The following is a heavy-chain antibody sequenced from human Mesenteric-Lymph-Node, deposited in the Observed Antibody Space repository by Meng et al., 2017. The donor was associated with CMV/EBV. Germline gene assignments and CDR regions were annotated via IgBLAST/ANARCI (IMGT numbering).Heavy chain of an antibody. J-gene: IGHJ4*02. D-gene: IGHD2-8*02. Sequence: GESLKISCAASGFTFSSYSMNWVRQAPGKGLEWVSSISSSSSYIYYADSVKGRFTISRDNFKNTVYLQMNSLRPEDTAVYYCAKDRGSWVLGPDYWGQGTLVTVSS. CDR2: ISSSSSYI. V-gene: IGHV3-21*06. CDR1: GFTFSSYS. CDR3: AKDRGSWVLGPDY.